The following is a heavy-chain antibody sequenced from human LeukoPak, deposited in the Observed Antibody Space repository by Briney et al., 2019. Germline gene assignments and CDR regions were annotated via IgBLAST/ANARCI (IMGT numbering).Heavy chain of an antibody. CDR3: ARPRRTYYYDSDAFDI. J-gene: IGHJ3*02. D-gene: IGHD3-22*01. CDR1: GYTFTSYD. V-gene: IGHV1-8*01. Sequence: ASVKVSCKASGYTFTSYDINWVRQATGQGLEWMGWMNPNSGNTGYAQKFQGRVTMTRNTSISTAYMELGSLRSEDTAVYYCARPRRTYYYDSDAFDIWGQGTMVTVSS. CDR2: MNPNSGNT.